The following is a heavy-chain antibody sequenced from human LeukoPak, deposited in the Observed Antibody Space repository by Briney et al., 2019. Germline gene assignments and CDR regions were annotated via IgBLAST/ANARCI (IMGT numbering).Heavy chain of an antibody. CDR2: INPNSGGT. CDR3: ARIGYSSSTFDY. J-gene: IGHJ4*02. D-gene: IGHD6-13*01. V-gene: IGHV1-2*04. CDR1: GYTFTGYY. Sequence: ASVKVSCKASGYTFTGYYMHWVRQAPGQGPEWMGWINPNSGGTNYAQKFQGWVTMTRDTSISTAYMELSRLRSDDTAVYYCARIGYSSSTFDYWGQGTLVTVSS.